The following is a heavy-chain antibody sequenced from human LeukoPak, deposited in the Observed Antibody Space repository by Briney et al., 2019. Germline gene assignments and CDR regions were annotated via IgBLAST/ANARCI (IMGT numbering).Heavy chain of an antibody. CDR1: GFTFTSYA. Sequence: GGYLRLSCAASGFTFTSYAMSWVRQAPGKGLEWVASVGGGGDYTYYSDSVKGRFTISRDNSENTVYLQMNSLRGEDTAVYYCAISSGWYDRGYHFDYWGQGTLVTVSS. V-gene: IGHV3-23*01. J-gene: IGHJ4*02. CDR2: VGGGGDYT. CDR3: AISSGWYDRGYHFDY. D-gene: IGHD6-19*01.